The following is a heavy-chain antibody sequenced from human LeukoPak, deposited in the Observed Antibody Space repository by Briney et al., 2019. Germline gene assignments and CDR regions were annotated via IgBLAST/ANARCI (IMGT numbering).Heavy chain of an antibody. D-gene: IGHD2-2*02. J-gene: IGHJ4*02. CDR2: INPNSGGT. CDR1: GYTFTGYY. Sequence: ASVKVSCKASGYTFTGYYMHWVRQAPGQGLEWMGRINPNSGGTNYAQKFQGRVTMTRDTSISTAYMELSRLRSDDTAVYYCALTAPYCSSTSCYTAAVVDYWGQETLVTVSS. V-gene: IGHV1-2*06. CDR3: ALTAPYCSSTSCYTAAVVDY.